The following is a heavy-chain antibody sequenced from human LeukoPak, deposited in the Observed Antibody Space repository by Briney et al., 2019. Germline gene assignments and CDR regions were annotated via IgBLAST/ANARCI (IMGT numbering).Heavy chain of an antibody. CDR3: AKDHKKRSLLCPTDS. CDR2: INWNSGSI. V-gene: IGHV3-9*01. Sequence: PGRSLRLSCAASGFTFDDYAMHWVRQAPGKGLEWVSGINWNSGSIGYADSVKGRFTISRDNAKNSLYLQMNSLRAEDTALYYCAKDHKKRSLLCPTDSWGQGTLVTVSP. CDR1: GFTFDDYA. D-gene: IGHD2-2*01. J-gene: IGHJ4*02.